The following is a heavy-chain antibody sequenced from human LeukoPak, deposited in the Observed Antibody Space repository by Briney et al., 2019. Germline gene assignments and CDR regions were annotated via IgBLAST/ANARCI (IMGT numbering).Heavy chain of an antibody. Sequence: PGGSLRLSCAASGFTFSSYSMNWVRQAPGKGLEWVSSISSSSSYIYYADSVKGRFTISRDNAKNSLYLQMNSLRAEDTAVYYCAREYLCGGSCYPGFDYWGQGTLVTVSS. CDR2: ISSSSSYI. D-gene: IGHD2-15*01. V-gene: IGHV3-21*01. J-gene: IGHJ4*02. CDR1: GFTFSSYS. CDR3: AREYLCGGSCYPGFDY.